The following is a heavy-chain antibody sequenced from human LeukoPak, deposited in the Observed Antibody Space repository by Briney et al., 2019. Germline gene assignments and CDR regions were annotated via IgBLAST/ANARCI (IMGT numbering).Heavy chain of an antibody. Sequence: PGGSLRLSCAASGFTFDTYAMSWVRQAPGKGLEWISVISGRGGFTYYADSVKGRFTISRDTSNYTIYLQTNSLRADDTAVYYCAPDFWSGYYDKLDSWGPGTLVTVSS. V-gene: IGHV3-23*01. D-gene: IGHD3-3*01. J-gene: IGHJ4*02. CDR3: APDFWSGYYDKLDS. CDR2: ISGRGGFT. CDR1: GFTFDTYA.